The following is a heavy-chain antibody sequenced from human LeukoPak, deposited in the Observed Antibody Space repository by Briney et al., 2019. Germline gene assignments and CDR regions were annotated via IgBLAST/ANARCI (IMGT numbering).Heavy chain of an antibody. J-gene: IGHJ4*02. CDR1: GFTFSSYW. CDR2: IKQDGSEK. D-gene: IGHD1-26*01. CDR3: ARGAQNEWERLFDY. Sequence: PGGSLRLSCAASGFTFSSYWMSWVRQAPGKGLEWVANIKQDGSEKYYVDSVKGRFTISRDNAKNSLYLQMNSLRAEDTAVYYCARGAQNEWERLFDYWGQGTLVTVSS. V-gene: IGHV3-7*01.